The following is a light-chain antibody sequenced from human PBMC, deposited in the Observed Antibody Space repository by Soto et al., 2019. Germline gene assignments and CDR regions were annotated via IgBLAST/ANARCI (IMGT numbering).Light chain of an antibody. CDR3: QHYVTSLTT. J-gene: IGKJ1*01. CDR2: GAS. V-gene: IGKV3-20*01. CDR1: QSVSSNY. Sequence: EIVLTQSPGTLSLSPGERATLSCRASQSVSSNYLAWYQQKPGQAPRLLIFGASIRVTGIPDRFIGSGSGTDFTLTISRLEPEDFAVYYCQHYVTSLTTFGQGTK.